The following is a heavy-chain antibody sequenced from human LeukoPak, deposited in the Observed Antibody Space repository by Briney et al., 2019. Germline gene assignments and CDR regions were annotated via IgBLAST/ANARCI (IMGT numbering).Heavy chain of an antibody. CDR1: GGTFSSYA. CDR3: AREYIRYYYDSSGYYSDAFDI. V-gene: IGHV1-69*13. D-gene: IGHD3-22*01. J-gene: IGHJ3*02. Sequence: SVKVSCKASGGTFSSYAISWARQAPGQGLEWMGGIIPIFGTANYAQKFQGRVTITADESTSTAYMELSSLRSEDTAVYYCAREYIRYYYDSSGYYSDAFDIWGQGTMVTVSS. CDR2: IIPIFGTA.